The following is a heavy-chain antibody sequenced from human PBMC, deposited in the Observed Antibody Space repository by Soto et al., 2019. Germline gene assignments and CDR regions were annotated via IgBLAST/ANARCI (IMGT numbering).Heavy chain of an antibody. CDR1: GYTLTELS. CDR2: FDPEDGET. Sequence: ASVKVSCKVSGYTLTELSMHWVRQAPGKGLEWMGGFDPEDGETIYAQKFQGRVTMTEDTSTDTAYMELSSLRSEDTAMYYCATLPWVGATPPSSDCVYWGQGTLVTVSS. D-gene: IGHD1-26*01. J-gene: IGHJ4*02. V-gene: IGHV1-24*01. CDR3: ATLPWVGATPPSSDCVY.